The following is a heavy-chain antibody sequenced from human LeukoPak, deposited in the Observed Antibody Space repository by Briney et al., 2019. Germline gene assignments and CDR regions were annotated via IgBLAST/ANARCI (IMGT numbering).Heavy chain of an antibody. V-gene: IGHV4-30-2*01. D-gene: IGHD1-14*01. Sequence: KSSETLSLTCAVSGDSISSGGYTWSWIRQPPGKGLEWIGYIYYAGSTNYNPSLESRVTISIDRSKNQFSLRLTSVTAADTAVYYCARHEPLGRGAWDYWGQGILVTVSS. CDR2: IYYAGST. CDR1: GDSISSGGYT. CDR3: ARHEPLGRGAWDY. J-gene: IGHJ4*02.